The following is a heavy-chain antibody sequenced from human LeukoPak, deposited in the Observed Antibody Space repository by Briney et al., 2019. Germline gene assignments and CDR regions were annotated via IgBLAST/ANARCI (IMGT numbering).Heavy chain of an antibody. V-gene: IGHV4-59*01. J-gene: IGHJ6*02. Sequence: SETLSLTCTVSGGSISSYYWSWIRQPPGKGLEWIGYIYYSGSTNHNPSLKSRVTISVDTSKNQFSLKLSSVTAADTAVYYCARDQGSSWSYYYYGMDVWGQGTTVTVSS. CDR1: GGSISSYY. CDR3: ARDQGSSWSYYYYGMDV. CDR2: IYYSGST. D-gene: IGHD6-13*01.